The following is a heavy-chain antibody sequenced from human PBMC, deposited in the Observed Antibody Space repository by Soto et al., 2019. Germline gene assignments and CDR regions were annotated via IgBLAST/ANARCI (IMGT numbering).Heavy chain of an antibody. J-gene: IGHJ4*02. V-gene: IGHV4-30-2*01. CDR1: GGSISSGGYS. CDR2: IYHSGST. CDR3: ARERAVAGSFDF. Sequence: PSXTLSLTCAVSGGSISSGGYSWSWIRQPPGKGLEWIGYIYHSGSTYYNPSLKSRVTISIDTSKNQFSLKLSSVTAADTAVYYCARERAVAGSFDFWGQGTLVTVSS. D-gene: IGHD6-19*01.